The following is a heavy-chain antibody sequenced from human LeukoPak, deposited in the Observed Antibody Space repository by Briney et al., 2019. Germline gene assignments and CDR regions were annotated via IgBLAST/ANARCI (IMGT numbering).Heavy chain of an antibody. CDR3: ARSIAARRRWFDP. Sequence: PSETLSLTCAVYGGSFSGYYWSWIRQPPGKGLEWIGEINHSGSTNYNPSLKSRVTISVDTSKNQFSLKLSSVTAADTAVYYCARSIAARRRWFDPWGQGTLVTVSS. J-gene: IGHJ5*02. D-gene: IGHD6-6*01. CDR1: GGSFSGYY. V-gene: IGHV4-34*01. CDR2: INHSGST.